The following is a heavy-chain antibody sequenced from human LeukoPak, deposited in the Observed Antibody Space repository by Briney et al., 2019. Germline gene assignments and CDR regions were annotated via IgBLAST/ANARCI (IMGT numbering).Heavy chain of an antibody. CDR1: GYTFTSYY. CDR3: ARAYCSGGSCYSRGEEFDY. Sequence: ASVKVSCKASGYTFTSYYMHWVRQAPGQGREWMGIINPSGGSTSYAQKCQGRVTLTRDTSTSTVYMELSSLRSEDTAVYYCARAYCSGGSCYSRGEEFDYWGQGTLVTVSS. CDR2: INPSGGST. J-gene: IGHJ4*02. D-gene: IGHD2-15*01. V-gene: IGHV1-46*01.